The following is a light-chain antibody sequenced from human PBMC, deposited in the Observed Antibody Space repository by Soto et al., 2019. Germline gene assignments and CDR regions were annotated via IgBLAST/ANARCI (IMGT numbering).Light chain of an antibody. CDR1: QSVGRS. Sequence: VLTQSPATLSVSPGEGATLSCRASQSVGRSLAGYQQKPGQTPRLLMFDSSTRATGIPAKFSGSGSGTEFALTISSLQSEDFAIFYWQQYDGLPLTVGPGTKV. CDR3: QQYDGLPLT. J-gene: IGKJ3*01. CDR2: DSS. V-gene: IGKV3-15*01.